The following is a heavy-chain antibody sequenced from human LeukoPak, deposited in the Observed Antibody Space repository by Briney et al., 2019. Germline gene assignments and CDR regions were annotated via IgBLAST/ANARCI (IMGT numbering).Heavy chain of an antibody. V-gene: IGHV1-46*01. CDR3: ARTYSSSDEFDY. J-gene: IGHJ4*02. CDR1: GYTFTSYY. CDR2: INPSGGST. D-gene: IGHD6-13*01. Sequence: ASVKVSCKASGYTFTSYYIHWVRQAPGQGLEWMGIINPSGGSTTYAQKFQGRVAMTRDTSTSRVYMEVSSLRSEDTAVYYCARTYSSSDEFDYWGQGTLSPSPQ.